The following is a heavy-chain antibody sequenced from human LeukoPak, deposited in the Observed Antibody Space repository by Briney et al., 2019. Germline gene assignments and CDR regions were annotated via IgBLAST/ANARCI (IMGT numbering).Heavy chain of an antibody. V-gene: IGHV4-59*08. CDR3: ARHQPVDSSGYYYLDYYGMDV. D-gene: IGHD3-22*01. CDR1: GGSISSYY. Sequence: SETLSLTCTVSGGSISSYYWSWIRQPPGKGLEWIGFIYYSGSTNYNPSLKSRVTISVDTSKNQFSLKLSSVTAADTAVYYCARHQPVDSSGYYYLDYYGMDVWGQGTTVTVSS. CDR2: IYYSGST. J-gene: IGHJ6*02.